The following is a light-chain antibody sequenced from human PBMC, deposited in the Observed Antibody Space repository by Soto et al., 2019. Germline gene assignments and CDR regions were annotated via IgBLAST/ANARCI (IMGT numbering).Light chain of an antibody. CDR1: QSLNSN. CDR3: QQYNNWPTIT. V-gene: IGKV3-15*01. Sequence: ETVMTQSPATLSVSPGERATLSCRASQSLNSNLAWYQQKAGQPPRLLIYDVSTRATGIPARFSGSGSGAEFTLTISSLRSEDFAVYYCQQYNNWPTITFGQGTRLEIK. J-gene: IGKJ5*01. CDR2: DVS.